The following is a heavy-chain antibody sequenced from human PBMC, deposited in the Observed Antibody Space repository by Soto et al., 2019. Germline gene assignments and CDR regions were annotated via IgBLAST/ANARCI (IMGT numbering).Heavy chain of an antibody. CDR2: IYSGGNT. CDR3: ARNMPVTTLGY. V-gene: IGHV3-66*01. Sequence: EVQLVESGGGLVQPGGSLRLSCAASGVTVSNNYMSWVRQAAGKGLEWVSVIYSGGNTKYADSVKGRFSTSRDSSQNTLYLHMNSLRAEDTAVYYCARNMPVTTLGYWGQGTLVTVSS. CDR1: GVTVSNNY. D-gene: IGHD4-17*01. J-gene: IGHJ4*02.